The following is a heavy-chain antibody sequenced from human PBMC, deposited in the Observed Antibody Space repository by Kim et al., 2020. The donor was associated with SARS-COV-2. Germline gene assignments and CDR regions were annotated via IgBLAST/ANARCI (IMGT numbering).Heavy chain of an antibody. CDR3: ARHEGPPYSSSADY. J-gene: IGHJ4*02. CDR2: IYYSGST. D-gene: IGHD6-13*01. CDR1: GGSISSSSYY. Sequence: SETLSLTCTVSGGSISSSSYYWGWIRQPPGKGLEWIGSIYYSGSTYYNPSLKSRVTISVDTSKNQFSLKLSSVTAADTAVYYCARHEGPPYSSSADYWGQGTLVTVSS. V-gene: IGHV4-39*01.